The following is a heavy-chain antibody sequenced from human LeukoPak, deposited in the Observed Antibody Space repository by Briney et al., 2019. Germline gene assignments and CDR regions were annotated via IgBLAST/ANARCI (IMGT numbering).Heavy chain of an antibody. V-gene: IGHV3-53*01. J-gene: IGHJ6*02. CDR1: GFTVSSNY. CDR3: AKDNSQLAHAYGMDV. Sequence: PRGSLRLSCAASGFTVSSNYMSWVRQAPGKGLEWVSVIYSGGSTYYADSVKGRFTISRDNSKNTLYLQMNSLRAEDTAVYYCAKDNSQLAHAYGMDVWGQGTTVTVSS. D-gene: IGHD2/OR15-2a*01. CDR2: IYSGGST.